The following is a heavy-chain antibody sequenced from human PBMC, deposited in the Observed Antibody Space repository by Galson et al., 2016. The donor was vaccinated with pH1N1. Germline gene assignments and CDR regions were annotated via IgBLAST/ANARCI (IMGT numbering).Heavy chain of an antibody. J-gene: IGHJ6*04. D-gene: IGHD1-26*01. CDR1: GGSISSSTYY. CDR3: VHRGYSGVFYAMDV. V-gene: IGHV4-39*07. Sequence: SETLSLTCTVSGGSISSSTYYWGWIRQPPGKGLEWIASISNSGSTYYKPSLKSRVTISVDTSKIQLSLKLSAVTAADTAVYYCVHRGYSGVFYAMDVWGRGTKVTVSS. CDR2: ISNSGST.